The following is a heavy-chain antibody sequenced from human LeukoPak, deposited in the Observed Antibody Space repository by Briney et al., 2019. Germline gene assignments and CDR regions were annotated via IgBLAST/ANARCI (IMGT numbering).Heavy chain of an antibody. Sequence: EWMVGIIPIFGTANYAQKFRGRVTITTDESTSTAYMELSSLRSEDTAVYYCARDSDWFDPWGQGTLVTVSS. CDR2: IIPIFGTA. D-gene: IGHD1-26*01. V-gene: IGHV1-69*05. CDR3: ARDSDWFDP. J-gene: IGHJ5*02.